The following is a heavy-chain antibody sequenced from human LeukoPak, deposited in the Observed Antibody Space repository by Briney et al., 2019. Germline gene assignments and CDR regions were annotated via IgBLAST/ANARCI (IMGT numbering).Heavy chain of an antibody. V-gene: IGHV4-39*01. Sequence: PSETLYLTCTVSGGSISSSSYYWGWIRQPPGKGLEWIGSIYYSGSTYYNPSLKSRVTISVDTSKNQFSLKLSSVTAADTAVYYRARHRNYYFDYWGQGTLVTVSS. CDR2: IYYSGST. CDR3: ARHRNYYFDY. J-gene: IGHJ4*02. CDR1: GGSISSSSYY. D-gene: IGHD1-7*01.